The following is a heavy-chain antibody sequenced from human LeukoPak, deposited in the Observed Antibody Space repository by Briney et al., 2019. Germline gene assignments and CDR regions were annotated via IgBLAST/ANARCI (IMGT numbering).Heavy chain of an antibody. J-gene: IGHJ5*02. V-gene: IGHV3-21*01. CDR2: ISSSSSYI. CDR3: ARGSIAAADYNWFDP. Sequence: GGSLRLSCAASGFTFSSYSMNWVRQAPGKGLEWVSSISSSSSYIYYADSVKGRFTMSRDNAKNSLYLQMNSLRAEDTAVYYCARGSIAAADYNWFDPWGQGTLVTVSS. D-gene: IGHD6-13*01. CDR1: GFTFSSYS.